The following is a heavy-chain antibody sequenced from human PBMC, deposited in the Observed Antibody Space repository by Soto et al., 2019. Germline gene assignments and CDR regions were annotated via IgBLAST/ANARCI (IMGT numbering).Heavy chain of an antibody. J-gene: IGHJ4*02. Sequence: PSETLSLTCTVSGGSISNYYWSWVRQPPGKGPECIGYIYYSGSTNYNPSLKSRITISVDTSKNQFSLKLSSVTAADTAVYYCARNYGDYVDYWGQGTLVTV. V-gene: IGHV4-59*08. CDR3: ARNYGDYVDY. D-gene: IGHD4-17*01. CDR1: GGSISNYY. CDR2: IYYSGST.